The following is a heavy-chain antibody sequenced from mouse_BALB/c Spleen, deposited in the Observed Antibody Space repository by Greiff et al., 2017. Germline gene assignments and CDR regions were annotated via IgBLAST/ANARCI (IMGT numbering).Heavy chain of an antibody. V-gene: IGHV1-80*01. Sequence: QLQQSGAELVRPGSSVKISCKASGYAFSSYWMNWVKQRPGQGLEWIGQIYPGDGDTNYNGKFKGKATLTADKSSSTAYMQLSSLTSEDSAVYFCARELGLYYAMDYWGQGTSVTVSS. CDR2: IYPGDGDT. CDR3: ARELGLYYAMDY. CDR1: GYAFSSYW. D-gene: IGHD4-1*01. J-gene: IGHJ4*01.